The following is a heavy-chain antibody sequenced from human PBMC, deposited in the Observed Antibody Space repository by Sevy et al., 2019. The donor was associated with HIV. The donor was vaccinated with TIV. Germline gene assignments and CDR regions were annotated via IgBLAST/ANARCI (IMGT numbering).Heavy chain of an antibody. CDR1: GYTFTSYG. V-gene: IGHV1-18*01. Sequence: ASVKVSYKASGYTFTSYGISWVRQAPGQGLEWMGWLSAYDGNTNYAQKLQGRVTMTTDTSTSTAYMELRSLRSDDTAVYYCARGALGYCSGGSCQTTNYFDYWDQGTLVTVSS. CDR2: LSAYDGNT. D-gene: IGHD2-15*01. J-gene: IGHJ4*02. CDR3: ARGALGYCSGGSCQTTNYFDY.